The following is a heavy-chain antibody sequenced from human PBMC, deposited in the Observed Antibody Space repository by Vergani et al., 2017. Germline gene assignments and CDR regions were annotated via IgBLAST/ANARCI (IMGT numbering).Heavy chain of an antibody. J-gene: IGHJ4*02. D-gene: IGHD3-9*01. CDR2: INPSGGHT. CDR3: ARGDYGILTGFGY. CDR1: GYTFSNYY. V-gene: IGHV1-46*03. Sequence: QVPVVQSGAEVKKSGASVKVSCKTSGYTFSNYYMHWVRQAPGQGLEWMGIINPSGGHTNYAQKFQGRVTMTMDTSTSTVYMELSSLRSEDTAIYYCARGDYGILTGFGYWGQGTLVTVSA.